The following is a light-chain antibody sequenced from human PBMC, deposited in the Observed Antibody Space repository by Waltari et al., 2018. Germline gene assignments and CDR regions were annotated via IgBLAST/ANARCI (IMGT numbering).Light chain of an antibody. J-gene: IGKJ1*01. Sequence: DIVMTQSPDSLAVSLGERAIINCKSSQSVLYSSNNKNYLAWYQQKPGQPPKLLIYWASTRELGVPDRFSGSGSGTDFTLTINSLQAEDVAVYYCQQYVVIPWTFGQGTKAEVK. CDR3: QQYVVIPWT. CDR1: QSVLYSSNNKNY. CDR2: WAS. V-gene: IGKV4-1*01.